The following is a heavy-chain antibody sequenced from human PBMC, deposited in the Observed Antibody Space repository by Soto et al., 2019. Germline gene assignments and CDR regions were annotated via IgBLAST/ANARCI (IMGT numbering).Heavy chain of an antibody. CDR1: ADTFNSYS. CDR2: ITPVFGTA. D-gene: IGHD3-10*01. CDR3: PRTLRGTTGLNGSDP. V-gene: IGHV1-69*01. Sequence: QVQLVQSGAEVKKPGSSVKVSCKASADTFNSYSLSWLRQAPGQRLEWMGGITPVFGTADYAQSFEDRLTITADDSTSKFRRELSSLRSDDTPANTGPRTLRGTTGLNGSDPGGQGALVPSPQ. J-gene: IGHJ5*02.